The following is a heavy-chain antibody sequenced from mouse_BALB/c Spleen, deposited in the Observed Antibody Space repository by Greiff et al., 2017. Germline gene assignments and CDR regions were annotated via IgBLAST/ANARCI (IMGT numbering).Heavy chain of an antibody. CDR2: IYPYNGGT. CDR1: GYTFTDYN. V-gene: IGHV1S29*02. D-gene: IGHD2-2*01. J-gene: IGHJ4*01. Sequence: EVQGVESGPELVKPGASVKISCKASGYTFTDYNMHWVKQSHGKSLEWIGYIYPYNGGTGYNQKFKSKATLTVDNSSSTAYMELRSLTSEDSAVYYCADGGGYGAMDYWGQGTSVTVSS. CDR3: ADGGGYGAMDY.